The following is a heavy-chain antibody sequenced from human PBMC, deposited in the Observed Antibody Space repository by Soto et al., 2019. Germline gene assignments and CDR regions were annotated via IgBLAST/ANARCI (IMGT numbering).Heavy chain of an antibody. CDR3: ASLPDPRLGATGIDY. D-gene: IGHD1-26*01. Sequence: GGSLRLSCAASGFTFSSYWMSWVRQAPGKGLEWVANIKQDGSEKYYVDSVKGRFTISTDNAKNSLYLQMNSLRAEDTAVYYCASLPDPRLGATGIDYWGQGTLVTVSS. CDR2: IKQDGSEK. J-gene: IGHJ4*02. V-gene: IGHV3-7*03. CDR1: GFTFSSYW.